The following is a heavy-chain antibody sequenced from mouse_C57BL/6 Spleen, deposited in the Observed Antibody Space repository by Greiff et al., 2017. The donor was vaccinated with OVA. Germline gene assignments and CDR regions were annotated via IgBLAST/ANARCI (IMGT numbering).Heavy chain of an antibody. V-gene: IGHV2-2*01. CDR3: GSYEGFAY. CDR1: GFSLTSYG. CDR2: IWSGGST. J-gene: IGHJ3*01. D-gene: IGHD1-1*01. Sequence: QVQLQQSGPGLVQPSQCLSITCTVSGFSLTSYGVHWVRQSPGKGLEWLGVIWSGGSTDDNAAFISRLSISKDNSKSQVFFKMNSLQADDTAIYYCGSYEGFAYWGQGTLVTVSA.